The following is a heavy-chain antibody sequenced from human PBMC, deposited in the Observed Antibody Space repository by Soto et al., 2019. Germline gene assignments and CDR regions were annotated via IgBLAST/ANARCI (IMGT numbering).Heavy chain of an antibody. D-gene: IGHD4-17*01. V-gene: IGHV3-30-3*01. CDR2: ISYDGSYK. J-gene: IGHJ5*02. Sequence: QVQLVESGGGVVQSGRSLRLSCAASGFTFSSYAVHWVRQAPGKGLDWVAAISYDGSYKYYADSVKGRFTISRDNSKNTLDLQMNSLRAEDTAVYYCAVGYGGSRRNWFDPWGQGTLVTVSS. CDR1: GFTFSSYA. CDR3: AVGYGGSRRNWFDP.